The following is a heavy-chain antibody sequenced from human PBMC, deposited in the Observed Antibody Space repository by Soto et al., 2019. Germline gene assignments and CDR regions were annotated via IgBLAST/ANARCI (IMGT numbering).Heavy chain of an antibody. J-gene: IGHJ4*02. CDR1: GGAFSSYT. CDR3: SRDAIAAAGTND. D-gene: IGHD6-13*01. V-gene: IGHV1-69*06. Sequence: QVQLVQSGTEVKKPGSSVKVSCKASGGAFSSYTINWVRQAPGQGLELMGGIIPIFGTANYAQKFQGRVTFTADTSTNTAFMELNSLRSNDTAVYYCSRDAIAAAGTNDWGQGTLVTVSS. CDR2: IIPIFGTA.